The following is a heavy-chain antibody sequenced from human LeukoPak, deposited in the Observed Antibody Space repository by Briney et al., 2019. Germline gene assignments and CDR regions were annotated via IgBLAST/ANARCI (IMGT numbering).Heavy chain of an antibody. CDR2: IYPGDSDT. D-gene: IGHD2-2*02. V-gene: IGHV5-51*01. CDR1: GYTFTTSW. J-gene: IGHJ4*02. Sequence: GESLQISCKGSGYTFTTSWIGWVRQMPGKGLEWMGIIYPGDSDTRYSPSFQGQVTISADKSISTAYLQWSSLKASDTAMYYCARHYCSSTSCYTGGLDYWGQGTLVTVSS. CDR3: ARHYCSSTSCYTGGLDY.